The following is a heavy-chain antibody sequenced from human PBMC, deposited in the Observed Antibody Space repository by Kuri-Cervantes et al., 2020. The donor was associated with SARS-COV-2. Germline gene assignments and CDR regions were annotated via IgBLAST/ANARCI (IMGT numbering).Heavy chain of an antibody. CDR3: ARMNYDILTGADAFDI. CDR1: GFTFSSYW. Sequence: GESLKISCAASGFTFSSYWMSWVRQAPGKGLEWVANIKQDGSEKYYVDSVKGRFTISRDNAKNSLYLQMNSLRAEDTAVYYCARMNYDILTGADAFDIWGQGTMVTVSS. J-gene: IGHJ3*02. V-gene: IGHV3-7*03. CDR2: IKQDGSEK. D-gene: IGHD3-9*01.